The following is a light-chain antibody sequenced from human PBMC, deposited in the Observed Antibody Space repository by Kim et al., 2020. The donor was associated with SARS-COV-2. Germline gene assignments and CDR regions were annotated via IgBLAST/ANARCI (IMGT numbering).Light chain of an antibody. CDR3: QQYNNWPLPCT. J-gene: IGKJ2*02. Sequence: SPWGRYTLPSRPSQSLGANLAWYQQQPGQAPRLPLHGTSIRDTGIPPRFSGSGSGTELTLTISRLQSVYFAVYYCQQYNNWPLPCTIGQEKKLE. CDR2: GTS. CDR1: QSLGAN. V-gene: IGKV3-15*01.